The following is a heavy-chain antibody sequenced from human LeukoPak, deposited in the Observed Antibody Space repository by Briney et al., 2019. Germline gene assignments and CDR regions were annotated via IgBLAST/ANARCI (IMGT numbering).Heavy chain of an antibody. D-gene: IGHD3-10*01. CDR1: GFTVSSNY. Sequence: GGSLRLSCAASGFTVSSNYMSWVRQAPGKGLEWVSVIYSGGSTYYADSVKGRFTISRDNSKNTLYLQMISLRAEDTAVYYCARAPANYYGSGSYAPADYYYYGMDVWGQGTTVTVSS. V-gene: IGHV3-66*01. CDR3: ARAPANYYGSGSYAPADYYYYGMDV. J-gene: IGHJ6*02. CDR2: IYSGGST.